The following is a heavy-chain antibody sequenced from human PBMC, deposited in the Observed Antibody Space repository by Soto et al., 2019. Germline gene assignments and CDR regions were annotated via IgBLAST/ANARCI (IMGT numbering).Heavy chain of an antibody. J-gene: IGHJ4*02. CDR1: GFPFSNAW. CDR3: TTEAHYCSSTSCYFDSSGYYHFDY. V-gene: IGHV3-15*07. D-gene: IGHD2-2*01. Sequence: GGSLRLSCAASGFPFSNAWMNWVRQAPGKGLEWVGRIKSKTDGGTTDYAAPVKGRFTISRDDSKNTLYLQMNSLKTEDTAVYYCTTEAHYCSSTSCYFDSSGYYHFDYWGQGTLVTVSS. CDR2: IKSKTDGGTT.